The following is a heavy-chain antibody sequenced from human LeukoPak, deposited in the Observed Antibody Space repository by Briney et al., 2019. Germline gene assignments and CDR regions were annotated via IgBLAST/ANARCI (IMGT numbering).Heavy chain of an antibody. CDR1: GYTFTGYY. D-gene: IGHD3-9*01. J-gene: IGHJ4*02. CDR3: ARMGTLRYFDWLFYFDY. Sequence: ASVKVSCKASGYTFTGYYMHWVRQAPGQGLEWMGWINPNSGGTNYAQKFQGRVTMTRDTSISTAYMELSRLRSDDTAVYYCARMGTLRYFDWLFYFDYWGQGTLVTVSS. V-gene: IGHV1-2*02. CDR2: INPNSGGT.